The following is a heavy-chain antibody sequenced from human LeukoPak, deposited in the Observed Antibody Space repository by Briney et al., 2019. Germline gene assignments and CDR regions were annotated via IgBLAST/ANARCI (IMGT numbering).Heavy chain of an antibody. Sequence: GRSLRLSCAASGFTFSNYDMHWVRQAPGKGLEWVAVIWYDGSNKYYADSVKGRFTISRDNSKNTLYLQMNTLRAEDTAVYYCARDPGGVVYFDYWGQGTLVTVSS. CDR2: IWYDGSNK. CDR3: ARDPGGVVYFDY. J-gene: IGHJ4*02. CDR1: GFTFSNYD. V-gene: IGHV3-33*08. D-gene: IGHD2-8*01.